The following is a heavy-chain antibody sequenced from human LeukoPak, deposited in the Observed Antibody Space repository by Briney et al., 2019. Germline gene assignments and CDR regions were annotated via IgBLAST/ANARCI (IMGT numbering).Heavy chain of an antibody. CDR3: ARIDSYGQIDY. V-gene: IGHV4-4*07. D-gene: IGHD5-18*01. CDR1: RGSLSSCY. J-gene: IGHJ4*02. Sequence: SESLSLTCTVCRGSLSSCYRRWIRQPAGKGLEWMGRIYTSGSTNYNPSLERRVTMSVDTSKNPFSLKLSSVTAADTAVYYCARIDSYGQIDYWGQGTLVTVSS. CDR2: IYTSGST.